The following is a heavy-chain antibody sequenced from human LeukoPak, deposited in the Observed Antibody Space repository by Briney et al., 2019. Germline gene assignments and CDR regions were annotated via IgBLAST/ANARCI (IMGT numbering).Heavy chain of an antibody. Sequence: SVKVSCKASGGTFSSYAISWVRLAPGQGLEWMGGIIPIFGTANYAQKFQGRVTITADESTSTAYMELSSLRSEDTAVYYCARTTGDYGPGAFDIWGQGTMVTVSS. CDR3: ARTTGDYGPGAFDI. D-gene: IGHD4-17*01. J-gene: IGHJ3*02. CDR1: GGTFSSYA. V-gene: IGHV1-69*01. CDR2: IIPIFGTA.